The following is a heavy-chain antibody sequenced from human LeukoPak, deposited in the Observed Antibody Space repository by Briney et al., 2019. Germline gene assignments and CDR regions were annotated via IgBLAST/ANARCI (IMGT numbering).Heavy chain of an antibody. CDR2: IYHSGST. D-gene: IGHD6-13*01. Sequence: SGTLSLTCAVSGGSISSSNWWSWVRQPPGKGLEWIGEIYHSGSTNYNSSLKSRVTISVDKSKKQFSLKLSSVTAADTAVYYCASGTDSSSWPPFGYWGQGTLVTVSS. V-gene: IGHV4-4*02. J-gene: IGHJ4*02. CDR1: GGSISSSNW. CDR3: ASGTDSSSWPPFGY.